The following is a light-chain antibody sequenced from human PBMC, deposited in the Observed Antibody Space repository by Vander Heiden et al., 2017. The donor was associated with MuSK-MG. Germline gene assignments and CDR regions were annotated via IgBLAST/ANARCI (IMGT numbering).Light chain of an antibody. CDR1: QSISSY. Sequence: DIQMTQAPSCRCASVGDRLTITGQESQSISSYLTWYQQKPGQAPKLLIYAASSLPTGVPYRFSGSGSGTDFTLTISSLQPEDFATYYCQQCDSTPLTFGGGTKVEIK. CDR2: AAS. CDR3: QQCDSTPLT. V-gene: IGKV1-39*01. J-gene: IGKJ4*01.